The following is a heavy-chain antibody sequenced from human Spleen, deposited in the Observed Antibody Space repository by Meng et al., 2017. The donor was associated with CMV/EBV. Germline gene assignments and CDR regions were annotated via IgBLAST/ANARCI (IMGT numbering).Heavy chain of an antibody. CDR1: GYTFTSYG. J-gene: IGHJ6*02. CDR3: ARMAPAAVRGRYHYYGMDV. V-gene: IGHV1-2*02. Sequence: ASVKVSCKASGYTFTSYGISWVRQAPGQGLEWMGWISPYGGGTNYAQRFQGRVTMTRDTSISTAYMELSRLISDDTAVYYCARMAPAAVRGRYHYYGMDVWGQGTTVTVSS. CDR2: ISPYGGGT. D-gene: IGHD2-2*01.